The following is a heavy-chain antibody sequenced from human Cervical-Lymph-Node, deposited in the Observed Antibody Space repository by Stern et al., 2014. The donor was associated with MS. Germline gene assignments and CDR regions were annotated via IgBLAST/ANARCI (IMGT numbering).Heavy chain of an antibody. Sequence: QVQLQESGPGLVKPSQTLSLTCTVSGGSISSSSYYWSWIRQPAGKGLEWIGRIHTSGNTNYHPSLKSRVTISVDTSTNQFSLSMSSVTAADTALYYCARERRHYYGSGTYIYYFDYWGQGTLVTVSS. D-gene: IGHD3-10*01. J-gene: IGHJ4*02. CDR2: IHTSGNT. CDR3: ARERRHYYGSGTYIYYFDY. CDR1: GGSISSSSYY. V-gene: IGHV4-61*02.